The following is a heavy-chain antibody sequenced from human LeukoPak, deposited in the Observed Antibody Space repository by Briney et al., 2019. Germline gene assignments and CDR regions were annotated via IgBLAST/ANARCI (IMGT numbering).Heavy chain of an antibody. CDR3: ARDRDYSFDY. V-gene: IGHV3-7*01. Sequence: GGSLRLSCAASGFSFSNHWMNWVRQAPGKGLEWVANIKQDGSVKEYVDSVKGRFTISRDNAKNSLYLQMNSLRAEDTAVYYCARDRDYSFDYWGQGTLVTVSS. CDR2: IKQDGSVK. J-gene: IGHJ4*02. CDR1: GFSFSNHW. D-gene: IGHD4-11*01.